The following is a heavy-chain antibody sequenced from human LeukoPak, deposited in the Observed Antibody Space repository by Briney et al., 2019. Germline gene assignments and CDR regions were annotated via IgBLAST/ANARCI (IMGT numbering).Heavy chain of an antibody. V-gene: IGHV1-18*01. CDR3: VSGSYSSTYCGFDY. Sequence: GASVKVSCKASGYTFTSLGISGVRQAPGQGLEWMGWISPYNGNTNYAQKFQDRVTMTTDPSTRSAYMELRGLRSDDTAVYYCVSGSYSSTYCGFDYWRQGTLVSVSS. CDR1: GYTFTSLG. CDR2: ISPYNGNT. J-gene: IGHJ4*02. D-gene: IGHD6-6*01.